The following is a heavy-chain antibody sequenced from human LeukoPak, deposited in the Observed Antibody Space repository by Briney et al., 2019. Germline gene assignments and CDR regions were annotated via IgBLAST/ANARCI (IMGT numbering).Heavy chain of an antibody. J-gene: IGHJ3*02. V-gene: IGHV6-1*01. Sequence: SQTLSLTCSISGDSVSSNSAAWNWIRQSPSRGLEWLGRTYYRSKWYNDYAVSVKSRITINPDTSKNQFSLQLNSVTPEDTAVYYCASEVVETTGGAFDIWGQGTMVTVSS. CDR3: ASEVVETTGGAFDI. CDR2: TYYRSKWYN. CDR1: GDSVSSNSAA. D-gene: IGHD3-22*01.